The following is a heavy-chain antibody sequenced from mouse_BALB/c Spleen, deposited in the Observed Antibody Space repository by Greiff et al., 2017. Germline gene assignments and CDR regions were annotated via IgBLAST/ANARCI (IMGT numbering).Heavy chain of an antibody. CDR3: ARVLRLTY. J-gene: IGHJ2*01. V-gene: IGHV1-7*01. CDR1: GYTFTSYW. Sequence: QVQLKQSGAELAKPGASVKMSCKASGYTFTSYWMHWVKQRPGQGLEWIGYINPSTGYTEYNQKFKDKATLTADKSSSTAYMQLSSLTSEDSAVYYCARVLRLTYWGQGTTHTVSS. D-gene: IGHD1-2*01. CDR2: INPSTGYT.